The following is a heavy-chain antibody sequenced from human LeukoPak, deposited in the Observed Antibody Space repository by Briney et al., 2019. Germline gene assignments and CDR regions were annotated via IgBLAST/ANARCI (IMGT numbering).Heavy chain of an antibody. J-gene: IGHJ5*02. D-gene: IGHD3-10*01. CDR3: ARVRAGLGGGHWFDP. CDR2: IGAYNGKI. CDR1: GYTFTSFG. Sequence: ASVKVSCNTSGYTFTSFGISWVRQAPGQGLEWMGWIGAYNGKINYAQTFQGRVTMTTDTSTSTAYMELRSPRSDDTAVYYCARVRAGLGGGHWFDPWGQGTLVTVSS. V-gene: IGHV1-18*01.